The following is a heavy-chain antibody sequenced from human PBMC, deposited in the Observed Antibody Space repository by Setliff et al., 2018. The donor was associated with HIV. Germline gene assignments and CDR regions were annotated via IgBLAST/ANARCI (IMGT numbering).Heavy chain of an antibody. J-gene: IGHJ4*02. V-gene: IGHV3-21*01. CDR2: ISSSGSYI. D-gene: IGHD6-19*01. CDR3: AAVFTGVPGRSLDY. Sequence: PGGSLRLSCAASGFTVSSNYMNWVRQAPGKGLEWVASISSSGSYIHYADSVRGRFTISRDNAQNSLHLLMSGLSTEDSAVYYCAAVFTGVPGRSLDYWGQGTLVTVSS. CDR1: GFTVSSNY.